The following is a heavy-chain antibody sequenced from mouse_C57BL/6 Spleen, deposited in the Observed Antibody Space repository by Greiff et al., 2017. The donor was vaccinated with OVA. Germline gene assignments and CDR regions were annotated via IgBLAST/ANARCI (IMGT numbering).Heavy chain of an antibody. CDR1: GFSLTSYG. CDR3: GKGCNCCAVDY. J-gene: IGHJ4*01. V-gene: IGHV2-3*01. Sequence: VQVVESGPGLVAPSQSLSITCTVSGFSLTSYGVSWVRQPPGKGLEWLGVICGDGSTNYHSALISRLSIIKDNSKRQIVLSLNSLHTYGTSSFYCGKGCNCCAVDYWGQGTTVTVSS. D-gene: IGHD2-1*01. CDR2: ICGDGST.